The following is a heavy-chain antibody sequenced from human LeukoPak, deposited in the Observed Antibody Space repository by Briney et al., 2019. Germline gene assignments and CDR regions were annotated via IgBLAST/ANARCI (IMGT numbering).Heavy chain of an antibody. D-gene: IGHD1-26*01. CDR3: AGDRMGAILYFDS. V-gene: IGHV3-23*01. CDR1: GFTFTSYA. J-gene: IGHJ4*02. Sequence: HTGGSLRLSCAASGFTFTSYAMSWVRQAPGKGLEWVSAISGSGGSTYYADSVKGRFTISRDRSKNTLYLQMNSLRAEDTAVYYCAGDRMGAILYFDSWGQGTLVTVSS. CDR2: ISGSGGST.